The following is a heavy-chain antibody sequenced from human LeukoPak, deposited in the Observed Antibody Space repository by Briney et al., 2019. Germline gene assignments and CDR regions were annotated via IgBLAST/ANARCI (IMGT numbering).Heavy chain of an antibody. J-gene: IGHJ5*02. V-gene: IGHV4-34*01. CDR1: GGSFSGYY. CDR2: INHSGST. Sequence: SETLSHTCAVYGGSFSGYYWSWIRQPPGKGLEWIGEINHSGSTNYNPSLKSRVTISVDTSKNQFSLKLSSVTAADTAVYYCARDQNWFDPWGQGTLVTVSS. CDR3: ARDQNWFDP.